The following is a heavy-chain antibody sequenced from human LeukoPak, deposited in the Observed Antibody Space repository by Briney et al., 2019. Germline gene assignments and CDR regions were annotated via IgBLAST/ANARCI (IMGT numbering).Heavy chain of an antibody. V-gene: IGHV3-74*01. CDR2: INSDGSST. CDR3: ARVVKAAAGSFFFDY. J-gene: IGHJ4*02. D-gene: IGHD6-13*01. CDR1: GFTFSSYW. Sequence: GGSLRLSCAASGFTFSSYWMHWVRQAPGKGLVWVSRINSDGSSTSYADSVKGRFTISRDNAKNTLYLQMNSLRAEDTALYHCARVVKAAAGSFFFDYWGQGTLVTVSS.